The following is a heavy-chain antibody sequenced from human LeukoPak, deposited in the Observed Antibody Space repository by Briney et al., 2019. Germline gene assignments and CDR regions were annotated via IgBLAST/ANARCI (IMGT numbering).Heavy chain of an antibody. J-gene: IGHJ4*02. CDR2: IYYSGST. CDR3: ARATGAATGAFDY. D-gene: IGHD6-25*01. CDR1: GYSISSGYY. Sequence: SETLSLTCTVSGYSISSGYYWGWIRQPPGKGLEWIGYIYYSGSTYYNPSLKSRVTISVDTSKNQFSLKLSSVTAADTAVYYCARATGAATGAFDYWGQGTLVTVSS. V-gene: IGHV4-38-2*02.